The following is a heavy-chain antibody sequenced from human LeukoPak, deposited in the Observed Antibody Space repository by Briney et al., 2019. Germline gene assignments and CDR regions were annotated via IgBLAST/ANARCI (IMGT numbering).Heavy chain of an antibody. J-gene: IGHJ6*03. CDR1: GYSFTTYG. V-gene: IGHV1-18*01. CDR3: ARDIREYASYYMDV. D-gene: IGHD3-16*01. Sequence: ASVKVSCKASGYSFTTYGVIWVRQAPGQGLEWMGRISAYNGNTNYAHKFQDRVTITTDTSTSTAYMELRSLRSDDTAVYYCARDIREYASYYMDVWGKGTTVTVSS. CDR2: ISAYNGNT.